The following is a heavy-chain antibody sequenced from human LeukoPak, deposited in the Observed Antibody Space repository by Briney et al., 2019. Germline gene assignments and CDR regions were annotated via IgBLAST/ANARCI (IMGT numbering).Heavy chain of an antibody. Sequence: SETLSLTCSVSGDSISSNYWSWIRQPPGKGLEWIGYIYRIGNTDYNPSLKSRVTISLDTSKNQLSLNLTSVTAADTAAYYCAGRGHRYFRDWGQGTLVTVSS. CDR2: IYRIGNT. CDR3: AGRGHRYFRD. CDR1: GDSISSNY. V-gene: IGHV4-4*08. D-gene: IGHD2-21*01. J-gene: IGHJ1*01.